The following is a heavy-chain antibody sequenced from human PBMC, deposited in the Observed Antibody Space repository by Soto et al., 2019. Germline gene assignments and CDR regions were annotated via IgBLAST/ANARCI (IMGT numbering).Heavy chain of an antibody. CDR2: IIPIPGTA. V-gene: IGHV1-69*01. Sequence: QVQLVQSGAEVKKPGSSVKVSCKASGGTFSSYAISWVRQAPGQGLEWMGGIIPIPGTANYAQKFQGRVTITADESTSTAYMELSSLRSEDTAVYYCARSQGSSTSLEIYYYYYYGMDGWGQGTTVTVSS. J-gene: IGHJ6*02. D-gene: IGHD2-2*01. CDR3: ARSQGSSTSLEIYYYYYYGMDG. CDR1: GGTFSSYA.